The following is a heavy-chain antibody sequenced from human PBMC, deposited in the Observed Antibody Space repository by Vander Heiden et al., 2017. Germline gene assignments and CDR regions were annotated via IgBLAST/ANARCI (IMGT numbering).Heavy chain of an antibody. V-gene: IGHV3-21*01. Sequence: EVQLVESGGGLVKPGGSPRLSCAASGFSFSSYSMNWVRQAPGKGLEWVSSISASSSYIYYADSVKGRVTISRDNANNSLYLQMNSLRAEDTAVYYCARDLRFDAFDIWGQGTMVTVSS. J-gene: IGHJ3*02. CDR2: ISASSSYI. D-gene: IGHD5-12*01. CDR1: GFSFSSYS. CDR3: ARDLRFDAFDI.